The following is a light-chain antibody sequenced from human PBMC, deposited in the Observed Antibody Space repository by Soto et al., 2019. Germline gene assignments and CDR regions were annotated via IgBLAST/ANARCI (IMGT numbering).Light chain of an antibody. CDR1: SSYVGGYNY. CDR2: EAR. V-gene: IGLV2-8*01. CDR3: SSFAGSDNVV. Sequence: LTQPPSASGSPGQSVTISCTGTSSYVGGYNYVSWFPHHLGKAPKLMIYEARKRHSGVRGPVSDFKSDNSASLTVSGLQAEDEADYYCSSFAGSDNVVLGGGSKVT. J-gene: IGLJ2*01.